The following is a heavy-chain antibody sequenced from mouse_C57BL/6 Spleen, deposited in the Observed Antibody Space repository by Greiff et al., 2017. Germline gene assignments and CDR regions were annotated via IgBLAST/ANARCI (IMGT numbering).Heavy chain of an antibody. CDR3: ASPWGTMGYYGTHYAMDY. CDR1: GYTFTSYW. CDR2: INPSSGYT. Sequence: VQLQESGAELAKPGASVKLSCKASGYTFTSYWMHWVKQRPGQGLEWIGYINPSSGYTKYNQKFKDKATLTADKSSSTAYMQLSRLTYEDSAVYYCASPWGTMGYYGTHYAMDYWGQGTSVTVSS. V-gene: IGHV1-7*01. J-gene: IGHJ4*01. D-gene: IGHD1-1*01.